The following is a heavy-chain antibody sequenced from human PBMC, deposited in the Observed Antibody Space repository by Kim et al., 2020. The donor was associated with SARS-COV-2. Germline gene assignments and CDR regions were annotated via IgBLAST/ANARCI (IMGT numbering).Heavy chain of an antibody. V-gene: IGHV4-59*13. CDR3: ASGGVAAAGTFWFDS. CDR1: GGSISSYY. Sequence: SETLSLTCTVSGGSISSYYWSWIRQPPGKGLEWIGYIYYSGSTNYNPSLMSRVTISVETYKNQFSLKLSSVTAEDTAVYYCASGGVAAAGTFWFDSWGQG. CDR2: IYYSGST. D-gene: IGHD6-13*01. J-gene: IGHJ5*02.